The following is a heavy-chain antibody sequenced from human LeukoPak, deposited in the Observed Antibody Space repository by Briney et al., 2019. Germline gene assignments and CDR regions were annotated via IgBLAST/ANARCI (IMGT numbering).Heavy chain of an antibody. Sequence: GGSLRLSCAASGFTFSSYEMNWVRQAPGKGLEWVSYISSSGSTIYYADSVKGRFTISRDNAKNSLYLQMNSLRAEDTAVYYCARDRPQQWLVRGQRGYYYYMDVWGKGTTVTISS. CDR3: ARDRPQQWLVRGQRGYYYYMDV. J-gene: IGHJ6*03. CDR2: ISSSGSTI. CDR1: GFTFSSYE. V-gene: IGHV3-48*03. D-gene: IGHD6-19*01.